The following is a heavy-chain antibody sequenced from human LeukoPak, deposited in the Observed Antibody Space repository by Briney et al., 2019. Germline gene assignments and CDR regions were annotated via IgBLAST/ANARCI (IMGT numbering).Heavy chain of an antibody. CDR1: GGSISSSSYY. V-gene: IGHV4-39*01. CDR2: IYYSGST. Sequence: PSETLSLTCTVSGGSISSSSYYWGWIRQPPGKGLEWIGSIYYSGSTYYNPSLKSRVTISVDTSKNQFSLKLSSVTAADTAVYYCARQIHSSSSVDDAFDIWGQGTMLTVSS. J-gene: IGHJ3*02. D-gene: IGHD6-6*01. CDR3: ARQIHSSSSVDDAFDI.